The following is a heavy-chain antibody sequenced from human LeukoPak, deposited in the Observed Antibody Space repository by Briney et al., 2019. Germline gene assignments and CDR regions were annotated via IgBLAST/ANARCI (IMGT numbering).Heavy chain of an antibody. D-gene: IGHD2-2*01. CDR2: IKQDGSEK. CDR1: GFTFSSYW. J-gene: IGHJ4*02. Sequence: GGSLRLSCAASGFTFSSYWMSWVRQAPGKGLEWVANIKQDGSEKYYVDSVKGRFTISRDNAKNSLYLQMNSLRAEDTAVYYCAREEYCSSTSRYGFKEFDYWGQGTLVTVSS. CDR3: AREEYCSSTSRYGFKEFDY. V-gene: IGHV3-7*01.